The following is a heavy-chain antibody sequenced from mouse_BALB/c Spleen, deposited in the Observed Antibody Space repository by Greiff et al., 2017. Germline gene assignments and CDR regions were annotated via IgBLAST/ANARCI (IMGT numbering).Heavy chain of an antibody. CDR1: GFSLTGYG. J-gene: IGHJ3*01. CDR3: ARDRGDYDGAWFAY. Sequence: QVQLQQSGPGLVAPSQSLSITCTVSGFSLTGYGVNWVRQPPGKGLEWLGMIWGDGSTDYNSALKSRLSISKDNSKSQVFLKMNSLQTDDTARYYCARDRGDYDGAWFAYWGQGTLVTVSA. V-gene: IGHV2-6-7*01. CDR2: IWGDGST. D-gene: IGHD2-4*01.